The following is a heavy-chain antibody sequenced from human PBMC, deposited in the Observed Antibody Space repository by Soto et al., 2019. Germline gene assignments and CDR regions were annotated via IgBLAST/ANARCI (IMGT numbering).Heavy chain of an antibody. CDR1: GYTFTGYY. D-gene: IGHD3-10*01. CDR2: INPNSGGT. V-gene: IGHV1-2*02. CDR3: ARAGGTRITMVRGVILPRY. J-gene: IGHJ4*02. Sequence: ASVKVSCKASGYTFTGYYMHWVRQAPGQGLEWMGWINPNSGGTNYAQKFQGRVTMTRDTSISTAYMELSRLRSDDTAVYYCARAGGTRITMVRGVILPRYWGQGTLVTVSS.